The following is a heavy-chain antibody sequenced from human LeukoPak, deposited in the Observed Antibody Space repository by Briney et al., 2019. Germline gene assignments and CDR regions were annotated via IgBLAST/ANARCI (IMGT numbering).Heavy chain of an antibody. CDR1: GFTFSIYS. V-gene: IGHV3-21*01. CDR2: ISSSSSYI. D-gene: IGHD2-2*01. J-gene: IGHJ4*02. CDR3: AREIVVVPA. Sequence: GGSLRLSCAASGFTFSIYSMNWVRQPPGKGLEWVSSISSSSSYISYADSVKGRFTISRDNAKNSLYLQMNSLRADDTAVYYCAREIVVVPAWGQGALVTVSS.